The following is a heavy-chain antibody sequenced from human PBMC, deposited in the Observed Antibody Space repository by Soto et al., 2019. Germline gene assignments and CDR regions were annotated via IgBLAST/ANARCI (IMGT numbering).Heavy chain of an antibody. CDR3: ARVYSERYSILDY. Sequence: QLQLQESGPGLVKPSETLSLTCTVSGGSISSSSYYWGWIRQSPGKGLEWIGNIYYSGSTNYNPSLKSRVTISADTSKNQFSLKLSSVTAAETAVYFCARVYSERYSILDYWGQGTLVTVSS. D-gene: IGHD1-26*01. J-gene: IGHJ4*02. V-gene: IGHV4-39*01. CDR1: GGSISSSSYY. CDR2: IYYSGST.